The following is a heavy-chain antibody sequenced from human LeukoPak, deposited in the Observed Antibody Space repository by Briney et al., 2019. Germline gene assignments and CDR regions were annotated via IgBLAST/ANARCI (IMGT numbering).Heavy chain of an antibody. J-gene: IGHJ6*03. Sequence: ASVNVSCKASGYTFTDYYLHWVRQATGRGLAWVGWINPNSGDTYFTQSFQGRVTMTRDTSINTAYMELSRLGSTATAVYYCAKAAPHRRYSYASLGYYSMDVWGKRTTGTVSS. CDR3: AKAAPHRRYSYASLGYYSMDV. D-gene: IGHD5-18*01. CDR1: GYTFTDYY. CDR2: INPNSGDT. V-gene: IGHV1-2*02.